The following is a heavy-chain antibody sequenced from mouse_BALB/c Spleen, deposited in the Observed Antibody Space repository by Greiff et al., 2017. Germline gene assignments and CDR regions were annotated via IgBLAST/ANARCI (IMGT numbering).Heavy chain of an antibody. CDR2: IYPGSGST. J-gene: IGHJ2*01. CDR3: TREGTYYRYDEGGY. Sequence: LQQPGSELVRPGASVKLYCKASGYTFTSYWMHWVKQRPGQGLEWIGNIYPGSGSTNYDEKFKSKATLTVDTSSSTAYMQLSSLTSEDSAVYYCTREGTYYRYDEGGYWGQGTTLTVSS. CDR1: GYTFTSYW. D-gene: IGHD2-14*01. V-gene: IGHV1S22*01.